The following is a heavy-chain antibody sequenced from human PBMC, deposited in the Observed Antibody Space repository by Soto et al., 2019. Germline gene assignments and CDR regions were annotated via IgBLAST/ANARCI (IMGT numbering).Heavy chain of an antibody. J-gene: IGHJ4*02. CDR3: ATVTFNFAY. CDR2: ISGSGGST. Sequence: EVQLLDSGGGLVQPGGSLRLSCAASGFTFSSYAMSWVRQAPGTGLEWVSSISGSGGSTYYAASVKGRFIISRDNSKSTLYLQMNSLSAEDTAVYYCATVTFNFAYWGQGPLVTVSS. V-gene: IGHV3-23*01. D-gene: IGHD2-21*02. CDR1: GFTFSSYA.